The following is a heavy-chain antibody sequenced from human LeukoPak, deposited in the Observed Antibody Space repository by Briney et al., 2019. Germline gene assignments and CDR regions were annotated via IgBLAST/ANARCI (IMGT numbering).Heavy chain of an antibody. D-gene: IGHD3-3*01. CDR3: ARKLRFLEWLPYARWFDP. J-gene: IGHJ5*02. CDR1: GGSISSGDYY. Sequence: PSETLSLTCTVSGGSISSGDYYWSWIRQPPRKGLEWIGYIYYSGSTYYNPSLKSRVTISVDTSKNQFSLKLSSVTAADTAVYYCARKLRFLEWLPYARWFDPWGQGTLVTVSS. V-gene: IGHV4-30-4*08. CDR2: IYYSGST.